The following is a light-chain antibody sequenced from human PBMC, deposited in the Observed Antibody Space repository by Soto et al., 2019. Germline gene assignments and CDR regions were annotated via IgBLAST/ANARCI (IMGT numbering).Light chain of an antibody. CDR1: SSNIGAGYD. Sequence: QSVLTQPPSVSGAPGQRVTISCTGSSSNIGAGYDVHWYQQRPGTAPKLLIFGNINRPSGVPDRFSGSKSGTSASLAITGLQAEDEADYYCQSYDSSLSGWVLGGGTKVTVL. CDR2: GNI. CDR3: QSYDSSLSGWV. V-gene: IGLV1-40*01. J-gene: IGLJ3*02.